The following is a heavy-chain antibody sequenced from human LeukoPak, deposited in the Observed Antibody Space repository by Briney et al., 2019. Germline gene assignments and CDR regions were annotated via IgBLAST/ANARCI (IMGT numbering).Heavy chain of an antibody. V-gene: IGHV3-11*04. CDR2: ISGGGTIT. Sequence: GGSLRLSCAASGFTFSDYYMSWIRQAPGKGLEWVSSISGGGTITYYADSVKGRFTISRDNSKNTLSLQMNSLRAEDTAVYYCAKDKGWQLLYFDYWGQGTLVTVSS. D-gene: IGHD1-26*01. CDR1: GFTFSDYY. J-gene: IGHJ4*02. CDR3: AKDKGWQLLYFDY.